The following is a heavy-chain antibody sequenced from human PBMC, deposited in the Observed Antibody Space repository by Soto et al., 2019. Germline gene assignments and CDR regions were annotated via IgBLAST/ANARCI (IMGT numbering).Heavy chain of an antibody. CDR3: TTSLYCTNGVCYTDYYGMDV. V-gene: IGHV3-15*01. CDR1: GFTFSNAW. CDR2: IKSKTDGGTT. D-gene: IGHD2-8*01. J-gene: IGHJ6*02. Sequence: GGSLRLSCAASGFTFSNAWMSWVRQAPGKGLEWVGRIKSKTDGGTTDYAAPVKGRFTISRDDSKNTLYLQMNSLKTEDTVVYYCTTSLYCTNGVCYTDYYGMDVWGQGTTVTVSS.